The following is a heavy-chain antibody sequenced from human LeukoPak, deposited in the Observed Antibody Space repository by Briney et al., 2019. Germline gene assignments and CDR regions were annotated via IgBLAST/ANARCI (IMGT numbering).Heavy chain of an antibody. D-gene: IGHD6-13*01. CDR2: ISSSSSYI. Sequence: GGSLRLSCAASGFTFSSYSMNWVRQAPGKGLEWVSSISSSSSYIYYADSEKGRFTISRDNAKNSLYLQMNSLRAEDTAVYYCARAGSSWYLGGNYFDYWGQGTLVTVSS. CDR3: ARAGSSWYLGGNYFDY. V-gene: IGHV3-21*01. J-gene: IGHJ4*02. CDR1: GFTFSSYS.